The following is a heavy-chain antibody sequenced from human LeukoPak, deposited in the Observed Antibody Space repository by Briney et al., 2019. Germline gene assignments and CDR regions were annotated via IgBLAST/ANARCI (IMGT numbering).Heavy chain of an antibody. CDR3: ARDGWAKDYGDQKLLDY. CDR1: GFTFSSYS. J-gene: IGHJ4*02. D-gene: IGHD4-17*01. CDR2: ISSSSSYI. Sequence: GGSLRLSCAASGFTFSSYSMNWVRQAPGKGLEWVSSISSSSSYIYYADSVKGRFTISRDNAKNSLYLQMNSLRAEDTAVYYCARDGWAKDYGDQKLLDYWGQGTLVTVSS. V-gene: IGHV3-21*01.